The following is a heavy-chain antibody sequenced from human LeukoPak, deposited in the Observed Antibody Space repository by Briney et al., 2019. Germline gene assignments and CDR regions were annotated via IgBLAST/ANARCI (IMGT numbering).Heavy chain of an antibody. CDR2: IYDGGRT. CDR1: GGSFSGYY. Sequence: ETLSLTCAVYGGSFSGYYWSWIRQPPGKGLEWVSIIYDGGRTNYADSVKGRFTISRDNSKNTLYLQMNSLRAEDTAVYYCARGVRGYSHGSRFDYWGQGTLVTVSS. D-gene: IGHD5-18*01. V-gene: IGHV3-53*01. CDR3: ARGVRGYSHGSRFDY. J-gene: IGHJ4*02.